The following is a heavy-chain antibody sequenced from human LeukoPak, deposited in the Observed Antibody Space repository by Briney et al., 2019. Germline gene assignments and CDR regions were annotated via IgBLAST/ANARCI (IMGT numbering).Heavy chain of an antibody. CDR3: ARARGYSYIYYYYYMDV. Sequence: KTGGSLRLSCAASGFTFSGYSMNWVRQAPGKGLEWVSSISSSSSYIYYADSVRGRFTISRDNAKNSLYLEMNSLRAEDTAVYYCARARGYSYIYYYYYMDVWGKGTTVTVSS. CDR1: GFTFSGYS. V-gene: IGHV3-21*01. D-gene: IGHD5-18*01. J-gene: IGHJ6*03. CDR2: ISSSSSYI.